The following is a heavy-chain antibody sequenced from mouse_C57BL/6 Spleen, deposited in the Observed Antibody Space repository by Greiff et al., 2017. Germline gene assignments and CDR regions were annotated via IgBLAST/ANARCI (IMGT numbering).Heavy chain of an antibody. CDR1: GFSLTSYG. Sequence: VKLQESGPGLVAPSQSLSITCTVSGFSLTSYGVDWVRQSPGKGLEWLGVIWGVGSTNYNSALKSRLSISKDNSKSQVFLKMNSLQTDDTAMYYCASGLRRFAYWGQGVLVTVSA. CDR3: ASGLRRFAY. CDR2: IWGVGST. V-gene: IGHV2-6*01. J-gene: IGHJ3*01.